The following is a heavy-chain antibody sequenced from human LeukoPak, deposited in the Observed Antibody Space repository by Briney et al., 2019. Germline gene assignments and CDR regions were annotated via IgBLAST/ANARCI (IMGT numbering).Heavy chain of an antibody. Sequence: SETLSLTCTVSGGSISSYYWSWIRQPPGKGLEWIGYIYYSGRTNYNPSLKSRVSISVDTSKNQFSLKLSSVTAADTAVYYCARDFRGSVDAFDIWGQGTMVAVSS. CDR1: GGSISSYY. V-gene: IGHV4-59*01. J-gene: IGHJ3*02. CDR3: ARDFRGSVDAFDI. CDR2: IYYSGRT.